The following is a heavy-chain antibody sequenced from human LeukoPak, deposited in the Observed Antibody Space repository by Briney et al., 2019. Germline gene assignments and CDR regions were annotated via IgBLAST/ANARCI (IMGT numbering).Heavy chain of an antibody. V-gene: IGHV3-23*01. J-gene: IGHJ4*02. Sequence: PGGSLRLSCAASGFTFSSYSMNWVRQLPGRGLEWVSLISNDGSSTYYADSVKGRFIISRDNSKKTVFLQMNSLRVDDTAVYFCARGTPTLDNWGQGTLVTVSS. CDR3: ARGTPTLDN. CDR1: GFTFSSYS. CDR2: ISNDGSST.